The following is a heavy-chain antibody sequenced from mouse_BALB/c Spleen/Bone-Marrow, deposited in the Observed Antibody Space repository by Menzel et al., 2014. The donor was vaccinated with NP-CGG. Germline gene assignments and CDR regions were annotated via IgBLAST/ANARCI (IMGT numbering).Heavy chain of an antibody. CDR1: GYAFTDYL. D-gene: IGHD2-3*01. CDR3: ARYDGYFDS. V-gene: IGHV1-54*01. CDR2: INPGSGST. Sequence: VQLQQSGAELVRPGTSVKVSCKASGYAFTDYLMEWLKQRPGQGLEWIGVINPGSGSTNYNEKFKDKATLTADKSSSTAYMQLSSLTSDDSAVYFCARYDGYFDSWGQGTIPPVSS. J-gene: IGHJ2*01.